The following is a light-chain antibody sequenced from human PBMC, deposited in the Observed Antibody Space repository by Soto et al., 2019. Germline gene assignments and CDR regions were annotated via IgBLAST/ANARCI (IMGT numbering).Light chain of an antibody. CDR2: DAS. CDR3: QQRRCWPVT. V-gene: IGKV3-11*01. J-gene: IGKJ1*01. Sequence: EIVLTQSPAILSMSPGARATLPCRASQGVSNYFAWYQQKPGQAPRLLIYDASNRATGVPARFSGSGSGTAFTLTISSLETGEFPVYYWQQRRCWPVTFGQGDKVEVK. CDR1: QGVSNY.